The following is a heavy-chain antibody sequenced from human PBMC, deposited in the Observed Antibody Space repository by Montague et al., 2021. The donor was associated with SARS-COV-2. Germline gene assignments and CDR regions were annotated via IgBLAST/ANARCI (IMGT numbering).Heavy chain of an antibody. D-gene: IGHD5/OR15-5a*01. V-gene: IGHV2-5*02. J-gene: IGHJ5*02. CDR3: VHRSTVSWNWFDP. Sequence: PALVKPTQTLTLTCTFSGFSLSTSGVGVGWIRQSPGKAPEFLALIYWDDDKRYSPSLKSRVAISKDTSKNQVALTMTDMDPVDTATYYRVHRSTVSWNWFDPWGQGVLVTVSS. CDR1: GFSLSTSGVG. CDR2: IYWDDDK.